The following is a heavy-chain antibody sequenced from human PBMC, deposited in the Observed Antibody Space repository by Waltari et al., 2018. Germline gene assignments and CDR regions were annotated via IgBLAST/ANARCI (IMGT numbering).Heavy chain of an antibody. CDR3: ASLSGIAARPLDY. V-gene: IGHV4-39*07. J-gene: IGHJ4*02. CDR2: IYYSGST. Sequence: QLQLQESGPGLVKPSETLSLTCTVSGGSISSSSYYWGWIRQPPGKGLEWIGSIYYSGSTYYNPSLKSRVTISVDTSKNQFSLKLSSVTAADTAVYYCASLSGIAARPLDYWGQGTLVIVSS. D-gene: IGHD6-6*01. CDR1: GGSISSSSYY.